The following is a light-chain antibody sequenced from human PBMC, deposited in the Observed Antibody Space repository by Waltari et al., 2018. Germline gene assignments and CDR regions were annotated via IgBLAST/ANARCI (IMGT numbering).Light chain of an antibody. CDR3: SSWTDSDSFKLL. CDR2: DVT. J-gene: IGLJ2*01. Sequence: QSALTQPASVSGSPGQSITISCTGTSSDVGGSNYVSWYQQHPGKVPQVMIYDVTNRPSGVSNRFSGSKSGNTASLTSSGLQAEDEADYYCSSWTDSDSFKLLFGGGTKLTVL. V-gene: IGLV2-14*03. CDR1: SSDVGGSNY.